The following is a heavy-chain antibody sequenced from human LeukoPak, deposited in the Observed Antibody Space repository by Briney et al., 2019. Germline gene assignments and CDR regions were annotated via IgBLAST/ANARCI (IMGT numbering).Heavy chain of an antibody. J-gene: IGHJ5*01. CDR3: ARRIAVAGTRFDS. CDR2: IYHSGST. D-gene: IGHD6-19*01. CDR1: GGSTSSGGYS. V-gene: IGHV4-30-2*01. Sequence: PSQTLSLTCADSGGSTSSGGYSWSWIQQPPRKGLEWIGYIYHSGSTYYNPSLKSRVTISVDRSKNQFSLKLSSVTAADTAVYYCARRIAVAGTRFDSWCQGTLVIVSS.